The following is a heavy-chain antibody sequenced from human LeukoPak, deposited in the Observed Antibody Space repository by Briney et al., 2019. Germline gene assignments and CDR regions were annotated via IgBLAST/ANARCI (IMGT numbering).Heavy chain of an antibody. D-gene: IGHD1-26*01. Sequence: GGSLRLSCAASGFTVSSNYMSWVRQAPGKGLEWVSVIYSGGSTYYADSVKGRFTISRDNAKNSLYLQMNSLRAEDTAVYYCARDPVGATKYYFDYWGQGTLVTVSS. CDR2: IYSGGST. V-gene: IGHV3-53*01. J-gene: IGHJ4*02. CDR3: ARDPVGATKYYFDY. CDR1: GFTVSSNY.